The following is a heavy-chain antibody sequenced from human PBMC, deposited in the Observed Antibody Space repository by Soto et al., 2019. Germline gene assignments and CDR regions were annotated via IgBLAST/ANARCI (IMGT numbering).Heavy chain of an antibody. CDR1: GGYISSGGYS. V-gene: IGHV4-30-2*01. CDR2: IYHSGST. CDR3: ARLRLTGYFDY. J-gene: IGHJ4*02. Sequence: SETLSLTCAVSGGYISSGGYSWSWIRQPPGKGLEWIGYIYHSGSTYYNPSLKSRVTISVDNAMNSLYLQMNSLRAEDTAVYYCARLRLTGYFDYWGQGTLVTVSS.